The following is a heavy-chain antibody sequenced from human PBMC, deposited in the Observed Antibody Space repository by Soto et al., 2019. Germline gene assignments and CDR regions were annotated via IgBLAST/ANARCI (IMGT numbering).Heavy chain of an antibody. J-gene: IGHJ4*02. V-gene: IGHV3-74*01. CDR3: TRDTPGLGIDY. Sequence: GGPLRLSCAASGFTFSSYWMHWVRQAPGKGLVWVSHINSDGSSTTYADSVKGRFTISRDNAKNTLYLQMNSLRAEDTAVYYCTRDTPGLGIDYWGQGTPVTVS. CDR2: INSDGSST. CDR1: GFTFSSYW. D-gene: IGHD2-15*01.